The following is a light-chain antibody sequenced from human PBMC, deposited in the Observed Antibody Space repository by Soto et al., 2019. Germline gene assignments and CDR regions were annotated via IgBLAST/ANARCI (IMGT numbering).Light chain of an antibody. CDR1: QSVGTN. CDR3: HQYNKWPPGT. J-gene: IGKJ1*01. CDR2: GAS. Sequence: EIVMTQSPATLSVSPGERATLSCRASQSVGTNLAWYQQKPGQAPRLLIYGASTRATGIPARFGGSGSVTEFTLTISSLQSEDFAVYYCHQYNKWPPGTFGQGTKVEIK. V-gene: IGKV3-15*01.